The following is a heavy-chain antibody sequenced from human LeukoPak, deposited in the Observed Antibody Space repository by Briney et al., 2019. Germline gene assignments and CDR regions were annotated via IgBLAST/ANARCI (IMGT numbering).Heavy chain of an antibody. CDR3: ATSPGADYGGDHWFDP. Sequence: SETLSLTCTVSGGSITSNHYYWGWIRQPPGKGLEWIGSISYGGSTHYNPSLKSRFTMSVDTSKSQFSLKLRSVTATDTAVYHCATSPGADYGGDHWFDPWGQGTLVTVSS. V-gene: IGHV4-39*01. CDR1: GGSITSNHYY. D-gene: IGHD4-23*01. J-gene: IGHJ5*02. CDR2: ISYGGST.